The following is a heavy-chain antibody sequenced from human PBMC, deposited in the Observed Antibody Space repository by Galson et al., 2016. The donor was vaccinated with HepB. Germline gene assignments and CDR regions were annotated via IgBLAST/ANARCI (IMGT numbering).Heavy chain of an antibody. V-gene: IGHV4-4*02. CDR1: GGSITSTTW. CDR2: IYHSGTT. CDR3: TREGLLGTTSCCKGFDY. D-gene: IGHD2-2*01. J-gene: IGHJ4*02. Sequence: SETLSLTCAVSGGSITSTTWWRWVRQPPGKGLEWIGEIYHSGTTNYNPSLKSRVTMSVDKSNNQFSLKLTSVTAADTAVYYCTREGLLGTTSCCKGFDYWGQGALVTVSS.